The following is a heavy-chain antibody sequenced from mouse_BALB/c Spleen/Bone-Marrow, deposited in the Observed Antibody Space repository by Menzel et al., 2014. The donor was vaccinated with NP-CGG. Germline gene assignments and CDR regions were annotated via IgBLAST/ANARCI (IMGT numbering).Heavy chain of an antibody. D-gene: IGHD2-14*01. CDR1: GYSFTGYF. J-gene: IGHJ2*01. CDR2: INPYNGDT. V-gene: IGHV1-37*01. CDR3: GGVRLDY. Sequence: VQLQQSGPELVKPGASVKISCKASGYSFTGYFMSWVKQSHGKSLEWIGRINPYNGDTFYNQKFKGKATLTVDKSSSTAHMELLSLTSEDSAVYYCGGVRLDYWGQSTTLTVSS.